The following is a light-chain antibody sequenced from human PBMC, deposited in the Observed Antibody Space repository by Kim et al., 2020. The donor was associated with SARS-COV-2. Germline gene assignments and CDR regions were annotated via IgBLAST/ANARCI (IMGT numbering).Light chain of an antibody. V-gene: IGKV3-20*01. CDR1: QSLSSGS. Sequence: EIVLTQSPGTLSLSPGERATLSCRASQSLSSGSIAWYQQKPGQAPRLLIYDTLNTATGIPDRFSGGGSGTDFTLTIRRLEPEDFAVYFCQHYAGSPPITFGQGTRLEIK. CDR2: DTL. J-gene: IGKJ5*01. CDR3: QHYAGSPPIT.